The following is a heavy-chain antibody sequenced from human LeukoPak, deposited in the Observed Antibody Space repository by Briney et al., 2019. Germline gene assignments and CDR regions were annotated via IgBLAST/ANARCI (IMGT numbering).Heavy chain of an antibody. V-gene: IGHV4-39*07. D-gene: IGHD6-13*01. J-gene: IGHJ6*03. CDR1: GGSISSSSYY. CDR3: ARLAQQQLGWYYYYMDV. CDR2: INHSGST. Sequence: SETLSLTCTVSGGSISSSSYYWGWIRQPPGKGLEWIGEINHSGSTNYNPSLKSRVTISVDTSKNQFSLKLSSVTAADTAVYYCARLAQQQLGWYYYYMDVWGKGTTVTVSS.